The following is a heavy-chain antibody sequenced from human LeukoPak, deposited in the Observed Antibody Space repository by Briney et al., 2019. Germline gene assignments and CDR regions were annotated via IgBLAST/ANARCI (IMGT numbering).Heavy chain of an antibody. J-gene: IGHJ4*02. CDR2: IYYSGST. CDR1: DGFLRASY. V-gene: IGHV4-39*01. Sequence: PSETLSLTCAVYDGFLRASYCRRIRQPPGKGLEWIGSIYYSGSTYYNPSLKSRVTISVDTSKNQFSLKLSSVTAADTAVYYCARHATDLLRPYYFDYWGQGTLVSVSS. D-gene: IGHD3-22*01. CDR3: ARHATDLLRPYYFDY.